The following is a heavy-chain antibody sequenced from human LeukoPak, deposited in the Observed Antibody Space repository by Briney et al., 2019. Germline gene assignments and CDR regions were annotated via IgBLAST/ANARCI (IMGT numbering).Heavy chain of an antibody. V-gene: IGHV4-59*01. CDR2: IYYSGST. Sequence: PSETLSLTCTVSGGSMSPYHWGWIRQPPGKGLEWTGYIYYSGSTNYNPSLKSRVTISVDTSKNQFSLKLSSVTAADTAVYYCARVRTIFGVVINYGMDVWGQGTTVTVSS. D-gene: IGHD3-3*01. CDR1: GGSMSPYH. J-gene: IGHJ6*02. CDR3: ARVRTIFGVVINYGMDV.